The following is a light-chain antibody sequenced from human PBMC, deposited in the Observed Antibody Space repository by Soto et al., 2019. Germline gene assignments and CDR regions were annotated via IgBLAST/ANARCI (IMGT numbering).Light chain of an antibody. Sequence: DIPMTQSPSSLSASVGERGTITCQASQNINNYLNWYQQKPGRAPKLLIYDASNLEAGVPSRFRGSGSGTDFTFTISRLQPEDIATYYCQQYYSFPRTFGQGTKVDIK. V-gene: IGKV1-33*01. CDR2: DAS. CDR3: QQYYSFPRT. J-gene: IGKJ1*01. CDR1: QNINNY.